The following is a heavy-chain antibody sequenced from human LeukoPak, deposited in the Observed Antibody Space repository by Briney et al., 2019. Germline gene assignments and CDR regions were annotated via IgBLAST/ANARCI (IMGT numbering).Heavy chain of an antibody. V-gene: IGHV3-48*03. CDR3: ARGDYGAFYGMDV. D-gene: IGHD4-17*01. J-gene: IGHJ6*02. CDR1: GFIFSSHE. CDR2: INTSGRTK. Sequence: SGGSLRLSCGASGFIFSSHEMNWVRQAPGKGLEWVSFINTSGRTKYYADSVKGRFTISRDNAQNALYLQMNSLKVEDTAIYYCARGDYGAFYGMDVWGPGTTVTVSS.